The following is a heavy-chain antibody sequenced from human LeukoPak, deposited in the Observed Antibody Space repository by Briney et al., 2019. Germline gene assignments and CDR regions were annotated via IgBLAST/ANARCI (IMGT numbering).Heavy chain of an antibody. CDR1: VGSFSIISYY. Sequence: SETLSLTCTVFVGSFSIISYYGGGFRQPPGKGREGIGSIYYSGSTYYNPSLKSRVTMSVDTSKKQFSLKLSSVIAADTAVYYCARGSHGYYYGMDVWGQGTTVTVSS. D-gene: IGHD1-26*01. CDR2: IYYSGST. J-gene: IGHJ6*02. V-gene: IGHV4-39*07. CDR3: ARGSHGYYYGMDV.